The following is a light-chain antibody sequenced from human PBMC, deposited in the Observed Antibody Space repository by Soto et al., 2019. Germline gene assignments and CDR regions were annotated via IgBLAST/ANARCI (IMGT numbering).Light chain of an antibody. CDR1: QSIDRY. CDR3: QPRGNWPGT. J-gene: IGKJ3*01. Sequence: EIVLTQSPATPSLSPGERATLSCRASQSIDRYLAWYQQKPGQAPRLLIFDASNRAAGIPARFSGSGSGTDFSLTISSLEPEDFAVYYCQPRGNWPGTFGPGTKLLMK. V-gene: IGKV3-11*01. CDR2: DAS.